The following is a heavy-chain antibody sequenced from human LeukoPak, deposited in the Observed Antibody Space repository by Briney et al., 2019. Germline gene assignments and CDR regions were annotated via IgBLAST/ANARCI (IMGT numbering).Heavy chain of an antibody. J-gene: IGHJ4*02. D-gene: IGHD2-2*01. CDR3: ARDRSEGNRGPAASDY. CDR1: GYTFTSYG. V-gene: IGHV1-18*04. Sequence: ASVKGSCKASGYTFTSYGISWVRQAPGQGLEWIGWVSAYNGKTNYAQKLQGRVTMTTDTSTSTAYMELRSLRSDDTAVYYCARDRSEGNRGPAASDYWGQGTLVTVSS. CDR2: VSAYNGKT.